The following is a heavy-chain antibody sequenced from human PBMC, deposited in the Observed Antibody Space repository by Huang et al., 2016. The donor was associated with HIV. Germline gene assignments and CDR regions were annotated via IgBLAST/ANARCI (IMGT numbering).Heavy chain of an antibody. CDR1: GFTFSSYW. CDR2: IKRDGSST. Sequence: EVQLVESGGGLVQPGGSLRLSCAASGFTFSSYWMHWVRQVPGKGLVWVSHIKRDGSSTSYADSVKGRFTISRDNAKNTLYLQMNSLRAEDTAVYYCARGSRQGKYYYGSGTAYWGQGTLVTVSS. D-gene: IGHD3-10*01. J-gene: IGHJ4*02. V-gene: IGHV3-74*01. CDR3: ARGSRQGKYYYGSGTAY.